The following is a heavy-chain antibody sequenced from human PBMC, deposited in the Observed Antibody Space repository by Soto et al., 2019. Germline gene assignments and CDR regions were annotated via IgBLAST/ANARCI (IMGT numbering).Heavy chain of an antibody. J-gene: IGHJ4*02. CDR3: AREAVARDSSGQLDY. CDR2: INHSGST. D-gene: IGHD3-22*01. CDR1: GGSFSGYY. Sequence: NPSETLSLTCAVYGGSFSGYYWSWIRQPPGKGLEWIGEINHSGSTNYNPSLKSRVTISVDTSKNQFSLKLSSVTAADTAVYYCAREAVARDSSGQLDYWGQGTLVTVSS. V-gene: IGHV4-34*01.